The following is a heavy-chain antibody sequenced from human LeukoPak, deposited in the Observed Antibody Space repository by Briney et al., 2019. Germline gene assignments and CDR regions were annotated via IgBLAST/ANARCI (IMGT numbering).Heavy chain of an antibody. V-gene: IGHV3-21*01. CDR2: ISSSSSYI. CDR3: VREPIPTLVVPAALDY. CDR1: GFTFSSYS. D-gene: IGHD2-2*01. Sequence: GGSLRLSCAASGFTFSSYSMNWVRQAPGKGLEWVSSISSSSSYIYYADSVKGRFTISRDNAKNSLYLQMNSLRAEDTAVYYCVREPIPTLVVPAALDYWGQGTLVTVSS. J-gene: IGHJ4*02.